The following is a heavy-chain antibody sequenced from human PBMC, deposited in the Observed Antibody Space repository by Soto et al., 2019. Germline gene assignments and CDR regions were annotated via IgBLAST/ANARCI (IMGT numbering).Heavy chain of an antibody. D-gene: IGHD6-19*01. CDR1: GGSISSYY. J-gene: IGHJ4*02. CDR2: IYYSGST. CDR3: ARVISSGWRRYFDY. Sequence: PSETLSLTCTVSGGSISSYYWSWIRQPPGKGLEWIGYIYYSGSTNYNPSLKSRVTISVDTSKNQFSLKLSSVTAADTAVYYCARVISSGWRRYFDYWGQGTLVTVSS. V-gene: IGHV4-59*01.